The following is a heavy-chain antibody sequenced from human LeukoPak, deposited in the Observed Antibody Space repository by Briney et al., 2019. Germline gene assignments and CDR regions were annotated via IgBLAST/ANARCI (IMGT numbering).Heavy chain of an antibody. CDR1: GYTFTSYY. J-gene: IGHJ3*02. CDR2: INPSGGST. V-gene: IGHV1-46*01. D-gene: IGHD3-22*01. Sequence: ASVKVSCKASGYTFTSYYMHWVRQAPGQGLEWMGIINPSGGSTSYAQKFQGRVTMTRDTSTSTVYMELSSLRSEDTAVYYCAGGEDYYDSSGYYSDIDAFDIWGQGTMVTVSS. CDR3: AGGEDYYDSSGYYSDIDAFDI.